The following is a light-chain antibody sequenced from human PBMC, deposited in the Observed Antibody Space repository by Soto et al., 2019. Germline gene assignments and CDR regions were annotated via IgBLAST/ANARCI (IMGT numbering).Light chain of an antibody. CDR2: DAS. J-gene: IGKJ4*01. CDR1: QGISSA. CDR3: QQFNSYPLT. V-gene: IGKV1-13*02. Sequence: AIQLTQSPSSLSASVGDRVTITCRASQGISSALAWYQQKPGKAPKLLIYDASSLESGVPSRFSRSGSGTDFTLTISSLQTEDFATYYCQQFNSYPLTFGGGTKVEIK.